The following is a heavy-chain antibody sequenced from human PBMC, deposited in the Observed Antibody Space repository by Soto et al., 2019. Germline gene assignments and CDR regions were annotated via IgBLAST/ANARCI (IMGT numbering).Heavy chain of an antibody. J-gene: IGHJ6*02. CDR2: IIPIFGTA. Sequence: GASVKVSCKASGGTFSSYAISWVRQTPGQGLEWMGGIIPIFGTANYAQRFQGRVTITADESTSTAYMELSSLRSEDTAVYYCARGYGSGSLFPNYYYYGMDVWGQGTTVTVSS. CDR1: GGTFSSYA. CDR3: ARGYGSGSLFPNYYYYGMDV. V-gene: IGHV1-69*13. D-gene: IGHD3-10*01.